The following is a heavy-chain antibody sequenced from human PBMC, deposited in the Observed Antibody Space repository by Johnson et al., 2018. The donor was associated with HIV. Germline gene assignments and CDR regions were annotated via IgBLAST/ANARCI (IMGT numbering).Heavy chain of an antibody. Sequence: QVQVLESGGGVVQPGRSLSLSCAASGFTFSYYAMHWVRQAPGKGLEWVAVISYDGSNQYYADSVKGRFTISRDNSKNTLYLQMNSLRAEDTAVYYCASYDILTGYYAFDIWGQGTMVTVSS. CDR2: ISYDGSNQ. V-gene: IGHV3-30*14. CDR1: GFTFSYYA. D-gene: IGHD3-9*01. CDR3: ASYDILTGYYAFDI. J-gene: IGHJ3*02.